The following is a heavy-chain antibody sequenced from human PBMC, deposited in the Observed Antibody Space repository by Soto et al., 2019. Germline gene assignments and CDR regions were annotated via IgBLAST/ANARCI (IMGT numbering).Heavy chain of an antibody. CDR1: GFTFSASA. D-gene: IGHD3-3*01. Sequence: PGGSLRLSCAASGFTFSASAIHWVRQASGKGLEWVGRIRSEANTYATAYAASVIGRFTISRDDSESTAYLQMNSLKAEDTAVYYCARSFGVVTDFDYWGQGTLVTVSS. CDR3: ARSFGVVTDFDY. J-gene: IGHJ4*02. CDR2: IRSEANTYAT. V-gene: IGHV3-73*01.